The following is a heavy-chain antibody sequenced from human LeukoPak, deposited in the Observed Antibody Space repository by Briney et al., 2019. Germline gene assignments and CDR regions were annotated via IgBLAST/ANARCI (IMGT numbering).Heavy chain of an antibody. CDR1: GFTFSSYW. CDR2: IHQDGSEK. J-gene: IGHJ4*02. CDR3: ARDYWGRNCGSGSCYEDY. V-gene: IGHV3-7*03. Sequence: GGSLRLSCAASGFTFSSYWMSWFRQAPGKGLEWVANIHQDGSEKYYVDSVKGRFTISRDNAKNSLYLQMNSLRAEDTAVYYCARDYWGRNCGSGSCYEDYWGQGTLVTVSS. D-gene: IGHD2-15*01.